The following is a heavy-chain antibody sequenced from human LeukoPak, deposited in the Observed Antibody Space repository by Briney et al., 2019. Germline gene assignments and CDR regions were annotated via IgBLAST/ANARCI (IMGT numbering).Heavy chain of an antibody. CDR1: GGTFSSYA. D-gene: IGHD3-10*01. J-gene: IGHJ4*02. CDR2: IIPIFGTA. Sequence: ASVKVSCKASGGTFSSYAISWLRQAPGQGLEWMGGIIPIFGTANYAQKFQGRVTITADESTSTAYMELSSLRSEDTAVYYCASDRGNRGVIITDPFDYWGQGTLVTVSS. CDR3: ASDRGNRGVIITDPFDY. V-gene: IGHV1-69*13.